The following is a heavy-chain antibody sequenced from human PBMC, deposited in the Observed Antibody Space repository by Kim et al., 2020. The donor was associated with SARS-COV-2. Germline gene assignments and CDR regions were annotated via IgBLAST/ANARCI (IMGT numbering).Heavy chain of an antibody. V-gene: IGHV4-34*01. CDR3: ARGGSRWYHAFDH. J-gene: IGHJ4*02. Sequence: SETLSLTCAVSGGSFSGYYWSWIRQPPGEGLEWIGQVNQNGGTSYNPSLQSRVTISADTSNNHFSLKLSSVTAADAAVYFCARGGSRWYHAFDHWAQGTLVTVSS. CDR1: GGSFSGYY. D-gene: IGHD2-15*01. CDR2: VNQNGGT.